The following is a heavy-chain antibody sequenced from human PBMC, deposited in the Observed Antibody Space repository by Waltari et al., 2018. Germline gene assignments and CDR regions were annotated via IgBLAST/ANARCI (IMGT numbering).Heavy chain of an antibody. CDR2: INSGGVI. V-gene: IGHV3-53*01. Sequence: EVQLVESGGGLIQPGASLTLSWAVYGFTVGKYYMRWVRQAPGKGLEWISLINSGGVIHYADSVKGRFTISRDSSKNTLYLQMNSLRVEDTAVYYCARDPPGVAVSGKGWGQGTLVTVSS. J-gene: IGHJ4*02. CDR1: GFTVGKYY. D-gene: IGHD6-19*01. CDR3: ARDPPGVAVSGKG.